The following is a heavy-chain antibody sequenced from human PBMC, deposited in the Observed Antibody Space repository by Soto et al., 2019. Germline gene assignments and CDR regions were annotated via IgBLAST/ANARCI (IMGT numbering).Heavy chain of an antibody. Sequence: ASVKVSCKASGGTFSSYAISWVRQAPGQGLEWMGGIIPIFGTANYAQKFQGRVTITADESTSTAYMELSSLRSEDTAVYYCARSKGDYGPYAIDYWGQGTLVTVSS. CDR1: GGTFSSYA. D-gene: IGHD4-17*01. V-gene: IGHV1-69*13. J-gene: IGHJ4*02. CDR3: ARSKGDYGPYAIDY. CDR2: IIPIFGTA.